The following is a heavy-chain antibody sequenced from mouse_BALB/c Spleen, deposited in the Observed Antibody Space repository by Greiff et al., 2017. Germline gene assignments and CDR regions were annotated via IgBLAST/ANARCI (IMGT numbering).Heavy chain of an antibody. Sequence: QVQLQQPGAELVKPGTSVKLSCKASGYNFTSYWINWVKLRPGQGLEWIGDIYPGSGSTNYNEKFKSKATLTVDTSSSTAYMQLSSLASEDSALYYCARFGYYEDYYAMDYWGQGTSVTVSS. CDR2: IYPGSGST. CDR1: GYNFTSYW. D-gene: IGHD2-3*01. V-gene: IGHV1-55*01. J-gene: IGHJ4*01. CDR3: ARFGYYEDYYAMDY.